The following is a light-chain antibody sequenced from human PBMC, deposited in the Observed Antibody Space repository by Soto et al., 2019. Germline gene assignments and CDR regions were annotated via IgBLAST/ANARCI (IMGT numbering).Light chain of an antibody. J-gene: IGKJ1*01. CDR1: QSVSSN. Sequence: IVITQSPATLSISRGERATLSCRASQSVSSNLAWYQQKPGQAPRLLIYGASTRATGIPARFSGSGSGTEFTLTISSLQSEDFAVYYCQQYNNWPSWTFGQGTKVDIK. V-gene: IGKV3-15*01. CDR2: GAS. CDR3: QQYNNWPSWT.